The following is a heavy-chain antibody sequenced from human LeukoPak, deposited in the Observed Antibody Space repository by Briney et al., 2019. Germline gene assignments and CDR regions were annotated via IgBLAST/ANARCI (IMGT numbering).Heavy chain of an antibody. Sequence: GGSLRLSCAASGFTFSSYAMHWVRQAPGKGLEWVAVISYDGSNKYYADSVKGRFTISRDNSKNTLYLQMNSLRAEDTAVYYCALRATSTTGSSGWYGDYWGQGTLVTVSS. J-gene: IGHJ4*02. V-gene: IGHV3-30-3*01. CDR2: ISYDGSNK. CDR3: ALRATSTTGSSGWYGDY. CDR1: GFTFSSYA. D-gene: IGHD6-19*01.